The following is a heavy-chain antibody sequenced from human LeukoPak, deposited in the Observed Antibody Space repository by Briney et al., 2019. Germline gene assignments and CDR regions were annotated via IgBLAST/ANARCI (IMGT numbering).Heavy chain of an antibody. CDR3: ARIVIRGSGPTDY. CDR1: GFTFSSYS. Sequence: GGSLRLSCDASGFTFSSYSMNWVRQAPGKGLEWVSSISSSSSYIYYADSVKGRFTISRDNAKNSLYLQMNSLRAEDTAVYYCARIVIRGSGPTDYWGQGTLVTVSS. V-gene: IGHV3-21*01. CDR2: ISSSSSYI. J-gene: IGHJ4*02. D-gene: IGHD3-16*02.